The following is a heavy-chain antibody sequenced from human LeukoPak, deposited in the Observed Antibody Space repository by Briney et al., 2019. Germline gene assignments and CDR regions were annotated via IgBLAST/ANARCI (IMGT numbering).Heavy chain of an antibody. J-gene: IGHJ1*01. V-gene: IGHV3-74*01. D-gene: IGHD3-22*01. Sequence: GGSLRLSCAASGFTFSSYWMHWVRQTPGKGLVWVSRMNSDGSSTTYADSVEGRFTIFRDNAKNTLYLQMTSLRAGDTAVYYCARGHHYDSSGYPEYFQHWGQGTLVTVSS. CDR2: MNSDGSST. CDR3: ARGHHYDSSGYPEYFQH. CDR1: GFTFSSYW.